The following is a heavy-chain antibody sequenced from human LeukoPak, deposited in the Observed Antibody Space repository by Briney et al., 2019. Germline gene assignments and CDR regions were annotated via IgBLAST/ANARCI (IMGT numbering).Heavy chain of an antibody. Sequence: SETLSLTCAVYGGSFSGYYWSWIRRPPGKGLEWIGEINHSGSTNYNPSLKSRVTISVDTSKNQFSLKLSSVTAADTAVYYCARHSSSLDWGQGTMVTVSS. J-gene: IGHJ3*01. CDR1: GGSFSGYY. V-gene: IGHV4-34*01. D-gene: IGHD6-6*01. CDR3: ARHSSSLD. CDR2: INHSGST.